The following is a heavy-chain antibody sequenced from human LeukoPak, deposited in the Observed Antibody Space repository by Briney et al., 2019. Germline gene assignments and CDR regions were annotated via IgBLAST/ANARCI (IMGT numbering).Heavy chain of an antibody. CDR1: GFTFSSYW. Sequence: TGGSLRLSCAASGFTFSSYWVHWVRQAPGKGLMWVSRINSDGSRTTYADSVRGRFTISRDNAKSTLYLQMNSLRAEDTAVYYCARVRDDYTYFDCWGQGTLVTVSS. V-gene: IGHV3-74*01. CDR3: ARVRDDYTYFDC. J-gene: IGHJ4*02. D-gene: IGHD4-11*01. CDR2: INSDGSRT.